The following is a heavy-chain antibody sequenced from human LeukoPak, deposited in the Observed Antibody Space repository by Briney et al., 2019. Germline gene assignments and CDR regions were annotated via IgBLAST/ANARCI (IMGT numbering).Heavy chain of an antibody. J-gene: IGHJ4*02. V-gene: IGHV3-33*01. CDR1: GFTFSSYG. CDR3: ARSRGIVVPAAMFDY. CDR2: IWYDGSNK. D-gene: IGHD2-2*01. Sequence: GGSLRLSCAASGFTFSSYGMHWVRQAPGKRLEWVAVIWYDGSNKYYADSVKGRFTISRDNSKNTLYLQMNSLRAEDTAVYYYARSRGIVVPAAMFDYWGQGALVTVSS.